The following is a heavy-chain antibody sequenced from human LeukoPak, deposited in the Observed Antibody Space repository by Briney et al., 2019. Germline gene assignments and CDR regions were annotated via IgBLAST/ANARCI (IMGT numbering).Heavy chain of an antibody. Sequence: PSETLSLTCTVSGGSISSYYWSWIRQPPGKGLEWIGYMYHSGSTNYNPSLKSRVTISVDTSKNELSLKLSSVTAADTAVYYCARGQYSSSSFYNHYYMDVWGKGTTVTVSS. CDR2: MYHSGST. CDR3: ARGQYSSSSFYNHYYMDV. CDR1: GGSISSYY. J-gene: IGHJ6*03. V-gene: IGHV4-59*01. D-gene: IGHD6-6*01.